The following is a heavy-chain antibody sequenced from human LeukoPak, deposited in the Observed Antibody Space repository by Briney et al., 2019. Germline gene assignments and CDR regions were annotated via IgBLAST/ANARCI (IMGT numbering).Heavy chain of an antibody. Sequence: SETLSLTCTVSGGSISSYYWSWIRQPAGKGLEWIGRICTSGSTNYNPSLKSRVTMSVDTSKNQFSLKLSSVTAADTAVYYCARDRYSSSWYYFDYWGQGTLVTVSS. J-gene: IGHJ4*02. CDR1: GGSISSYY. V-gene: IGHV4-4*07. CDR2: ICTSGST. CDR3: ARDRYSSSWYYFDY. D-gene: IGHD6-13*01.